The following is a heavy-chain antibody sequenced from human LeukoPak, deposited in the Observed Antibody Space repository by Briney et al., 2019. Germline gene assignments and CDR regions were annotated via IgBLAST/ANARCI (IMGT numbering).Heavy chain of an antibody. D-gene: IGHD2-2*01. CDR1: GGSISSSNW. Sequence: SGTLSLTCAVSGGSISSSNWWSWVRQPPGKGLEWIGEIYHSGSTNYNPSLKSRVTISVDKSKNQFSLKLSSVTAADTAVYYCARDVGYCSSTSCTAYYYGMDVWGQGTTVTVSS. J-gene: IGHJ6*02. CDR2: IYHSGST. V-gene: IGHV4-4*02. CDR3: ARDVGYCSSTSCTAYYYGMDV.